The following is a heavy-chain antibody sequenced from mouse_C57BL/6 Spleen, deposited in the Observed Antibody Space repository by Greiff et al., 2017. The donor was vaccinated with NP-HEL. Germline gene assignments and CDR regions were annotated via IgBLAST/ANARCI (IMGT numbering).Heavy chain of an antibody. J-gene: IGHJ3*01. Sequence: QVQLQQSGAELARPGASVKLSCKASGYTFTSYGISWVKQRTGQGLEWIGTIYPRSGNTYYNEKFKGKATMTADKSSSTAYLELSSLTSEDSAVYYGARRGVGSEGYGYFDYWGKGTPVTVSA. CDR1: GYTFTSYG. D-gene: IGHD2-2*01. CDR2: IYPRSGNT. CDR3: ARRGVGSEGYGYFDY. V-gene: IGHV1-81*01.